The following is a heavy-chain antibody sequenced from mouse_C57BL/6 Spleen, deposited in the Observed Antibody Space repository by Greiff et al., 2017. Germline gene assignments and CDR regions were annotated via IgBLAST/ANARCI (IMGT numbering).Heavy chain of an antibody. Sequence: EVQLLESGGGLVKPGGSLKLSCAASGFTFSDYGMHWVRQAPEKGLEWVAYISSGSSTIDYADTVKGRFTISRDNAKNTLFLQMTSLRSEDTAMYYYAADYAFAYWGQGTLVTVSA. V-gene: IGHV5-17*01. J-gene: IGHJ3*01. CDR3: AADYAFAY. D-gene: IGHD2-4*01. CDR1: GFTFSDYG. CDR2: ISSGSSTI.